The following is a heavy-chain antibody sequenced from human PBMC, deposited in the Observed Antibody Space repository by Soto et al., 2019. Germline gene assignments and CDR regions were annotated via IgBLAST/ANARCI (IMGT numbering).Heavy chain of an antibody. CDR2: ISSSGSGT. CDR3: AKGLQWLVLDY. J-gene: IGHJ4*02. D-gene: IGHD6-19*01. V-gene: IGHV3-23*01. CDR1: GFTFRNYA. Sequence: EVQLLESGGGLVQPGGSLRLSCAASGFTFRNYAMTWVRQAPGKGLEWVSVISSSGSGTYYADSVKGRFTISRDNSKNTLYLQMNTLRAEDTAVYYGAKGLQWLVLDYWGRGTLVTVSS.